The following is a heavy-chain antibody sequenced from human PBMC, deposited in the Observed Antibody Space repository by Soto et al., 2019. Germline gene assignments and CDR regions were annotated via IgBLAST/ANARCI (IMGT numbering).Heavy chain of an antibody. CDR3: AREVVECSSLWFDP. D-gene: IGHD2-15*01. CDR1: GYTFTSHD. Sequence: SVKVSSKASGYTFTSHDINWVRQATGQGLQWMGWMNTNLNDTGFPQAFKGRVTLTWNTSISTAYMELTSLRPDDTAVYYCAREVVECSSLWFDPWGQGTLVTVSS. CDR2: MNTNLNDT. V-gene: IGHV1-8*01. J-gene: IGHJ5*02.